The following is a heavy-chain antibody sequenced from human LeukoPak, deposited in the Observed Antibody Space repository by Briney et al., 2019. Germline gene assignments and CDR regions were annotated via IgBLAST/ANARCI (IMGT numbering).Heavy chain of an antibody. CDR1: GGSISSGGYS. CDR3: ASTYYYGSGSYSFSVLHPLDP. J-gene: IGHJ5*02. CDR2: IYHSGST. Sequence: PSQTLSLTCAVSGGSISSGGYSWSWIRQPPGKGLEWIGYIYHSGSTYYSPSLKSRVTISVDRSKNRFSLKLSSVTAADTAVYYCASTYYYGSGSYSFSVLHPLDPWGQGTLVTVSS. V-gene: IGHV4-30-2*01. D-gene: IGHD3-10*01.